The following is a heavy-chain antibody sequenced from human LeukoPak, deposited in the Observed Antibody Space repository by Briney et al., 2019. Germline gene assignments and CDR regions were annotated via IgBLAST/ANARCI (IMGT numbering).Heavy chain of an antibody. V-gene: IGHV3-30-3*02. CDR3: AKWSGDNWFDP. CDR1: GFTFSSYA. Sequence: GGSLRLSCAASGFTFSSYAMHWVRQAPGKGLEWVAVISYDGSNKYYADSVKGRFTISRDNSKNTLYLQMNSLRAEDTAVYYCAKWSGDNWFDPWGQGTLVTVSS. CDR2: ISYDGSNK. D-gene: IGHD3-3*01. J-gene: IGHJ5*02.